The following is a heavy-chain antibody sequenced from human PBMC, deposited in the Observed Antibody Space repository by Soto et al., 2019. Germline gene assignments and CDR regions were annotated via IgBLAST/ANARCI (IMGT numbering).Heavy chain of an antibody. V-gene: IGHV3-21*04. Sequence: AGGSLRLSCAASGFTFSSYSMNWVRQAPGKGLEWVSSISSSSSYIYYADSVKGRFTISRDNAKNSLYLQMNSLRAEDTAVYYCARAYYDYIWGSYREYYYYMDVWGKGTTVTVSS. J-gene: IGHJ6*03. CDR3: ARAYYDYIWGSYREYYYYMDV. D-gene: IGHD3-16*02. CDR1: GFTFSSYS. CDR2: ISSSSSYI.